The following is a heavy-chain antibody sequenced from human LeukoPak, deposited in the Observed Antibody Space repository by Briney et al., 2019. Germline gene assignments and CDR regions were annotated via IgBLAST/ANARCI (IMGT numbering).Heavy chain of an antibody. CDR3: ARGGGGNLDFDY. CDR1: GFTFSSYG. J-gene: IGHJ4*02. Sequence: GGSLRLSCGASGFTFSSYGMHWVRQAPGKGLEWVAFIRYDGSNKYYADSVKGRFTISRDNSKNTLYLQMNSLRAEDTAVYYCARGGGGNLDFDYWGQGTLVTVSS. D-gene: IGHD4-23*01. CDR2: IRYDGSNK. V-gene: IGHV3-30*02.